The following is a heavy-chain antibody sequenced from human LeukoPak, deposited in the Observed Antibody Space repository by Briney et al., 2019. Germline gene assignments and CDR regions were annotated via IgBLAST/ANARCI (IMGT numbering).Heavy chain of an antibody. D-gene: IGHD3-10*01. CDR2: IYYSGST. CDR3: ARGPLYYYGSGSLDY. Sequence: SETLSLTCTVSGGSISSYYWSWIRQPPGKGLEWIGYIYYSGSTNYNPSLKSRVTISVDTSKNQFSLKLSSVTAADTAVYYCARGPLYYYGSGSLDYWGQGTLVTVSS. V-gene: IGHV4-59*01. J-gene: IGHJ4*02. CDR1: GGSISSYY.